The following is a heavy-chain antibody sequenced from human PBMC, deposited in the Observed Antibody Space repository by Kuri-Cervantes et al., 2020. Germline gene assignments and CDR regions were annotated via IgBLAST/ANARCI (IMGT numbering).Heavy chain of an antibody. D-gene: IGHD3-10*02. J-gene: IGHJ4*02. CDR1: GGSISSYY. CDR3: ARGAHMFHYYFDY. Sequence: SETLSLTCTVSGGSISSYYWSWIRQPPGKGLEWIGYIYYSGSTNYNPSLKSRVTISVDTSKNQFSLELSSVTAADTAVYYCARGAHMFHYYFDYWGQGTLVTVSS. CDR2: IYYSGST. V-gene: IGHV4-59*01.